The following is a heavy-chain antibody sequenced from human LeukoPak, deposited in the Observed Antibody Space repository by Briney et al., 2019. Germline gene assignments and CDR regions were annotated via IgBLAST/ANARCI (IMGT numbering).Heavy chain of an antibody. CDR2: IYSGGIT. V-gene: IGHV4-39*07. CDR1: GGSISSTGSF. D-gene: IGHD2-2*02. J-gene: IGHJ4*02. CDR3: ARGFPDCSSTSCYNYYFDY. Sequence: KPSETLSLTCTVSGGSISSTGSFWGWIRQPPGKGLEWIGSIYSGGITYYNPSLKSRVTISVDTSKNQFSLKLSSVTAADTAVYYCARGFPDCSSTSCYNYYFDYWGQGTLVTVSS.